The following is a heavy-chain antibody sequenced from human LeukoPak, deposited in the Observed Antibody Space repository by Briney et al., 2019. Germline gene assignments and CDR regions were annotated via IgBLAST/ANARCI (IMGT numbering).Heavy chain of an antibody. CDR1: GFNVSRNY. CDR3: AKTLSGSSEY. Sequence: GGSLRLSCAASGFNVSRNYMSWVRQAPGKGLEWVPVIYAGGSTYYADSVKGRFTISRDDSKNTLYLQMNGLRAEDTAVYYCAKTLSGSSEYWGQGTLVTVSS. J-gene: IGHJ4*02. V-gene: IGHV3-53*01. CDR2: IYAGGST. D-gene: IGHD6-6*01.